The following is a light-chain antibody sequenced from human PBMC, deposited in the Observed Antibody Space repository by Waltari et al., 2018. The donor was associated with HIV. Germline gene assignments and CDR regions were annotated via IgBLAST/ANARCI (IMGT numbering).Light chain of an antibody. CDR2: EVT. CDR1: SRHFGSHAL. CDR3: CSCPRSGIRYV. Sequence: QSALTQPASVSGSPGQSITISCTGTSRHFGSHALVSLYQQHPGEAPKLIIYEVTKRPSGVSNRFSGSKSGNTASLTISGLQAEDEADYYCCSCPRSGIRYVFGTGTKVTVL. J-gene: IGLJ1*01. V-gene: IGLV2-23*02.